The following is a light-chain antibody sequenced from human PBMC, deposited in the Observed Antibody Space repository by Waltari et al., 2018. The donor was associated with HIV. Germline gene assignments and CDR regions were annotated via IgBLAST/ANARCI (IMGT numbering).Light chain of an antibody. Sequence: QSPLSLPVTPGEPASISCRSSQSLLHSNGYHSLDWYLQKPGQSPHLLFYLVSNRASGVPDRFSGSGSGTDFTLKISRVEAEDVGVYYCMQALQTPLTFGGGTKVEIK. CDR3: MQALQTPLT. CDR1: QSLLHSNGYHS. V-gene: IGKV2-28*01. CDR2: LVS. J-gene: IGKJ4*01.